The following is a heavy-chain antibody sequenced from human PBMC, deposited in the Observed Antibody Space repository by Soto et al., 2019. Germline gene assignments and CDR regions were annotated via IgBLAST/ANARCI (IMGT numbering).Heavy chain of an antibody. J-gene: IGHJ6*02. Sequence: GGSLRLSCAASGFTFSSYAMHWVRQAPGKGLEWVAVISSDGSNKYYAASVKGRFTISRDNSKNTLYLQMNSLSAEDTAVYYCAREWKAACRPGYFYGMDDWCQGTTVTVSS. CDR1: GFTFSSYA. CDR3: AREWKAACRPGYFYGMDD. V-gene: IGHV3-30-3*01. CDR2: ISSDGSNK. D-gene: IGHD6-6*01.